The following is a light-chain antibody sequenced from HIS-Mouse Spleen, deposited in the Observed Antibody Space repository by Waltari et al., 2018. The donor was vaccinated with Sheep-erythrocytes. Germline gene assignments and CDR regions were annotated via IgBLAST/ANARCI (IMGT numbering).Light chain of an antibody. CDR3: CSYAGSYNHV. CDR2: EVS. J-gene: IGLJ1*01. Sequence: QSSLTQPRSVSGSTGQSVPITCTRTSSDVGGQNYVSWYQQHPGKTPKLMIYEVSKRPSGVPDRFSGSKSGNTASLTISGLQAEDEADYYCCSYAGSYNHVFATGTKVTVL. V-gene: IGLV2-11*01. CDR1: SSDVGGQNY.